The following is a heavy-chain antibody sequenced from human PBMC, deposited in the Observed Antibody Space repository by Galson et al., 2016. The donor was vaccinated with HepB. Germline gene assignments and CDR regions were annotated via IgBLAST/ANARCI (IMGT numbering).Heavy chain of an antibody. Sequence: QSGAEVKKPGESLKISCEGSGYSFTTYWIGWVRQMPGKGLEWMAIIKPGDSDTRYSPSFQGQVTISADKSITTAYLHWSSLKASDTAMYYCARGHDYRDYSFYWGQGTLVTVSS. J-gene: IGHJ4*02. D-gene: IGHD4-17*01. V-gene: IGHV5-51*01. CDR3: ARGHDYRDYSFY. CDR1: GYSFTTYW. CDR2: IKPGDSDT.